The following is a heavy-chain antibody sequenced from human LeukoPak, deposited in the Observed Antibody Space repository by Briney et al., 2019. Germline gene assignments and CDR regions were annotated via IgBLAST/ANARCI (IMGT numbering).Heavy chain of an antibody. D-gene: IGHD3-10*01. J-gene: IGHJ5*02. CDR2: FDPEDGET. V-gene: IGHV1-24*01. CDR1: GYTLTELS. CDR3: ATGILWFGELFQTGYNWFDP. Sequence: GASVKVSCKVSGYTLTELSMHWVRQAPGKGLEWMGGFDPEDGETIYAQKFQGRVTMTEDTSTDTAYMELSSLRSEDTAVYYCATGILWFGELFQTGYNWFDPWGQGTLVTVSS.